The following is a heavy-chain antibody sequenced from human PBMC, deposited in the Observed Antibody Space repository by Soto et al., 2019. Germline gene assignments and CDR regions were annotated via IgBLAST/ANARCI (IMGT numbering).Heavy chain of an antibody. V-gene: IGHV4-30-4*01. Sequence: QVQLQESGPGLVKPSQTLSLTCTVSGGSISSGDYYWSWIRQPPGKGLEWIGYIYYSGSTYYNPSLKSRVTISVDTSKNQFSLKLSSVTAADTAVYYCARYSSSWYGSFGMDVWGQGTTVTVSS. CDR1: GGSISSGDYY. CDR3: ARYSSSWYGSFGMDV. D-gene: IGHD6-13*01. CDR2: IYYSGST. J-gene: IGHJ6*02.